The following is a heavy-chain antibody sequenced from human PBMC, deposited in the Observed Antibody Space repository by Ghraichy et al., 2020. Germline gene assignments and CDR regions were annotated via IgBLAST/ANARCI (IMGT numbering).Heavy chain of an antibody. J-gene: IGHJ6*02. CDR1: GFTFSSYW. CDR3: ARDRGIEMATIRYGMDV. Sequence: GGSLRLSCAASGFTFSSYWMSWVRQAPGKGLEWVANIKQDGSEKYYVDSVKGRFTISRDNAKNSLYLQMNSPRAEDTAVYYCARDRGIEMATIRYGMDVWGQGTTVTVSS. D-gene: IGHD5-24*01. CDR2: IKQDGSEK. V-gene: IGHV3-7*01.